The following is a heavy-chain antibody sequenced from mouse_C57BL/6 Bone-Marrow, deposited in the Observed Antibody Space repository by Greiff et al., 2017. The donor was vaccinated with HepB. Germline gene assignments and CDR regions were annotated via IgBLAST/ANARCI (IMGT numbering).Heavy chain of an antibody. J-gene: IGHJ3*01. CDR2: IDPSDSET. V-gene: IGHV1-52*01. CDR1: GYTFTSYW. Sequence: QVQLQQPGAELVRPGSSVKLSCKASGYTFTSYWMHWVKQRPIQGLEWIGNIDPSDSETHYTQKFKDKATLTVDKSPSTAYMQLSSLTSEDSAVYYCARGAYWGQGTLVTVSA. CDR3: ARGAY.